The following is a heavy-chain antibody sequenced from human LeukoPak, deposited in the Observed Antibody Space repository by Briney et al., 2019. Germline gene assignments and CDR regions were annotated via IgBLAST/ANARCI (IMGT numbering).Heavy chain of an antibody. CDR2: IHTSGST. D-gene: IGHD6-19*01. Sequence: SETLSLTCTVSGGSISSGRYYWNWIRQPAGKGLEWIGRIHTSGSTTYSPSLKSRVTISLDTSKNQFSLKLSSVTAADTAVYYCAREADSSGWYGEVDYWGQGTLVTVSS. CDR1: GGSISSGRYY. J-gene: IGHJ4*02. V-gene: IGHV4-61*02. CDR3: AREADSSGWYGEVDY.